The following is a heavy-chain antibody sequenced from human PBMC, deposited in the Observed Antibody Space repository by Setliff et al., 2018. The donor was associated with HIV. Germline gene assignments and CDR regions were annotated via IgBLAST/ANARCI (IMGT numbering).Heavy chain of an antibody. CDR1: GGPLSGHY. J-gene: IGHJ4*02. CDR2: TSHSGKT. V-gene: IGHV4-34*01. Sequence: PSETLSLTCAVYGGPLSGHYWSWIRQPPGQGLEWIGETSHSGKTNYNPTLKSRVTISVDTSKNQFSLKLTSVTAADTAVYYCVTSSSWSSRLNFWGPGMLVTVSS. CDR3: VTSSSWSSRLNF. D-gene: IGHD2-2*01.